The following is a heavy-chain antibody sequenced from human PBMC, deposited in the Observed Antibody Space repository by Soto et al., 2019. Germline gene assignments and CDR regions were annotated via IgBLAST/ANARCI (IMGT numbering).Heavy chain of an antibody. D-gene: IGHD6-19*01. CDR1: GFTFVNYA. CDR2: LSGSGTST. Sequence: EVQLLESGGGLVQPGGSLRLSCAASGFTFVNYAMNWVRQAPGKGLEWVATLSGSGTSTYYADSVKGRFTISRDNSRNTLYLQMNSQSAEDTAVYYCAKGTSNGGWFNPFESWGQGTLVTVSS. V-gene: IGHV3-23*01. J-gene: IGHJ4*02. CDR3: AKGTSNGGWFNPFES.